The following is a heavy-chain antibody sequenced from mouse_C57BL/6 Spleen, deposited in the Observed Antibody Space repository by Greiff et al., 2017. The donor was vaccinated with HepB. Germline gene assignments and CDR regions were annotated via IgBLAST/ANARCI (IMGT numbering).Heavy chain of an antibody. Sequence: QVQLQQSGAELVRPGASVTLSCKASGYTFTDYEMHWVKQTPVHGLEWIGAIDPETGGTAYNQKFKGKAILTADKSSSTAYMELRSLTSEDSAVYYCTREKENYGNYPWFAYWGQGTLVTVSA. CDR2: IDPETGGT. J-gene: IGHJ3*01. CDR3: TREKENYGNYPWFAY. V-gene: IGHV1-15*01. D-gene: IGHD2-1*01. CDR1: GYTFTDYE.